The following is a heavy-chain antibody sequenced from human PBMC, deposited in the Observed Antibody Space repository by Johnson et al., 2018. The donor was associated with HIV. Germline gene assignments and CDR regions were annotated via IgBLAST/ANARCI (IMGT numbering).Heavy chain of an antibody. CDR3: TTAIYSEDTLDTRAFDI. J-gene: IGHJ3*02. CDR2: IKSKTDGGTT. D-gene: IGHD2-15*01. V-gene: IGHV3-15*01. Sequence: EVQLVESGGGLVPPGGSLRLSCAASGFTFSNAWMSWVRQAPGKGLEWIGRIKSKTDGGTTDYAAPVKGRISISRDDSNNTLYLQMTSLKTEDTALYYGTTAIYSEDTLDTRAFDIWGQGTMVTVSS. CDR1: GFTFSNAW.